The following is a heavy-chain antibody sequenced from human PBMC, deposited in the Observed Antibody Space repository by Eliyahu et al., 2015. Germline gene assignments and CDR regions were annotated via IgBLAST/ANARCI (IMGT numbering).Heavy chain of an antibody. CDR2: ISGSGGST. D-gene: IGHD6-19*01. Sequence: EVQLLESGGGLVQPGGSLRLSCAASGFTFSIYAMTWVRQAPGKGLEWVSVISGSGGSTYSADSVKGRFTISRDNSKNTLYLQMNSLRAEDTAVYYCAKNLRGDSSGWYPHPYYFDYWGQGTLVTVSS. CDR1: GFTFSIYA. J-gene: IGHJ4*02. V-gene: IGHV3-23*01. CDR3: AKNLRGDSSGWYPHPYYFDY.